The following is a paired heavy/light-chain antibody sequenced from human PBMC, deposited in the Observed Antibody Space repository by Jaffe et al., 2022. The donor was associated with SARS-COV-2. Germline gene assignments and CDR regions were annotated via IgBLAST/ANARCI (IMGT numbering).Heavy chain of an antibody. CDR3: ARHQIYDY. J-gene: IGHJ4*02. Sequence: EVQLVQSGAEVKKPGESLRISCQASGYSFTSSWIGWVRQMPGRGLEWMGTINPGDSDTRYSPSFQGQVTISVDKSINTAYLQWSSVKASDTAMYYCARHQIYDYWGQGTPVTVSS. CDR1: GYSFTSSW. CDR2: INPGDSDT. V-gene: IGHV5-51*01.
Light chain of an antibody. CDR2: WAS. J-gene: IGKJ5*01. CDR1: QNLLYSPNNKNY. Sequence: DIVMTQSPDSLAVSLGERATINCKSSQNLLYSPNNKNYLAWFQQKAGQPPKLLIYWASTRGSGVPDRFSGSGSGTDFTLTISSLQAEDVAVYYCQQYYTTPSTFGQGTRLDI. CDR3: QQYYTTPST. V-gene: IGKV4-1*01.